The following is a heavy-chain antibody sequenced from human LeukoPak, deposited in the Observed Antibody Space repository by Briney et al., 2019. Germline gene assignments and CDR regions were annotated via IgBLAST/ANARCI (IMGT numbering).Heavy chain of an antibody. CDR2: IYYSGST. V-gene: IGHV4-59*08. Sequence: SETLSLTCTVSGGSISSYYWSWIRQPPGKGLEWIGYIYYSGSTNYNPSLKSRVTISVDTSKNQFSLKLSSVTAADTAVYYCARHSLVVPAAISRYYGMDVWGQGTTVTVSS. J-gene: IGHJ6*02. CDR1: GGSISSYY. D-gene: IGHD2-2*02. CDR3: ARHSLVVPAAISRYYGMDV.